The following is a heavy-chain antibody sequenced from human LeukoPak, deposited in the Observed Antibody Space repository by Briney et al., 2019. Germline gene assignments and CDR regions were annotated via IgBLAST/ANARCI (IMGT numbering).Heavy chain of an antibody. J-gene: IGHJ4*02. Sequence: EGSLRLSCAASGLTFSSYSMNWVRQAPGKGLEWVSHITASGTAMFYADSVKGRFTISRDNAKNSLYLQMNSLRDEDTAVYYCASSGSYRFDYWGQGTLVTVSS. D-gene: IGHD1-26*01. CDR2: ITASGTAM. V-gene: IGHV3-48*02. CDR3: ASSGSYRFDY. CDR1: GLTFSSYS.